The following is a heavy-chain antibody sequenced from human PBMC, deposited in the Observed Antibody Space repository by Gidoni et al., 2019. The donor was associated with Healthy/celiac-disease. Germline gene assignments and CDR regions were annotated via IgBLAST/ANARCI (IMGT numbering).Heavy chain of an antibody. CDR3: ARVVRGWCDY. Sequence: QVQLQQWGAGLLKPSETLSLTCAVYGGSFSGYYWSWIRQPPGKGLEWIRDINHSGSTNYNPSLKSRVTISVATSKNQFSLKLSSVTAADTAVYYCARVVRGWCDYWGQGTLVTVSS. CDR1: GGSFSGYY. D-gene: IGHD6-19*01. V-gene: IGHV4-34*01. CDR2: INHSGST. J-gene: IGHJ4*02.